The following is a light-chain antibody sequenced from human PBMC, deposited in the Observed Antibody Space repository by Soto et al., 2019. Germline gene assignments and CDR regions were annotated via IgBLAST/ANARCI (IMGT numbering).Light chain of an antibody. CDR2: KAS. CDR1: QTSSSW. Sequence: DIQMTQSPSTLSGSVGSRVAITGRASQTSSSWLAWYQQKPGKAPKLLIYKASTLKSGVPSRFSGSGSGTEFTLTISSLQPDDFATYYCQHYNSYSEAFGQGTKVDIK. J-gene: IGKJ1*01. V-gene: IGKV1-5*03. CDR3: QHYNSYSEA.